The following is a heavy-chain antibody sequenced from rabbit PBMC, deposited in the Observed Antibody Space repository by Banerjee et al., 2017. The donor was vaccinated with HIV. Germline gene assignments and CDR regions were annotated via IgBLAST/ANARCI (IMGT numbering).Heavy chain of an antibody. V-gene: IGHV1S45*01. CDR3: ARDLAGVIGWNFGL. CDR2: IDAGGSGAT. CDR1: GFSFSSMYY. J-gene: IGHJ6*01. D-gene: IGHD4-1*01. Sequence: QEQLVESGGGLVQPGGSLKLSCKASGFSFSSMYYMCWVRQAPGKGLEWIACIDAGGSGATYYASWAKGRFTISKTSSTTVTLQMTSLTAADTATYFCARDLAGVIGWNFGLWGPGTLVTVS.